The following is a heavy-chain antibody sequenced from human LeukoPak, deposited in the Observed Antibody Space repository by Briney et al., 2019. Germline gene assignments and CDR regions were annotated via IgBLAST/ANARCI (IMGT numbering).Heavy chain of an antibody. Sequence: ASVKVSCKASGYTFSTYHIHWVRQAPGQRLEWMGWISTYNGDTNYAQKLQGRVTMTTDTSTNTAYMELRSLRSDDTAVYYCAREGLGELTLDYWGQGTLVTVSS. J-gene: IGHJ4*02. CDR1: GYTFSTYH. CDR3: AREGLGELTLDY. D-gene: IGHD3-16*01. V-gene: IGHV1-18*01. CDR2: ISTYNGDT.